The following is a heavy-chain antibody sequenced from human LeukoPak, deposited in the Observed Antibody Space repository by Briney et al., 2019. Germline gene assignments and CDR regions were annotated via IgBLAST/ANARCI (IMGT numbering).Heavy chain of an antibody. CDR1: GGSFSGYY. Sequence: SETLSLTCAVYGGSFSGYYWSWIRQPPGKGLEWIGEINHSGSTNYNPSLKSRVTISVDTSKNQFSLKLSSVTAADTAVYYCARVSSNYDFWSGYYSSYYYGMDVWGQGTTVTVSS. CDR3: ARVSSNYDFWSGYYSSYYYGMDV. J-gene: IGHJ6*02. CDR2: INHSGST. V-gene: IGHV4-34*01. D-gene: IGHD3-3*01.